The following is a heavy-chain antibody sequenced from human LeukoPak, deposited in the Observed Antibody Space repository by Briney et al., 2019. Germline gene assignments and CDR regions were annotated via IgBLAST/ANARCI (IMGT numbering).Heavy chain of an antibody. CDR1: GYTFTNYA. D-gene: IGHD3-16*01. V-gene: IGHV1-46*01. CDR2: INPSGGST. CDR3: ARTFSEYYGMDV. Sequence: ASVKVSCKASGYTFTNYAMNWVRQAPGQGLEWMGIINPSGGSTSYAQKFQGRVTMTRDTSTSTVYMELSSLTSEDTAVYYCARTFSEYYGMDVWGQGTTVTVSS. J-gene: IGHJ6*02.